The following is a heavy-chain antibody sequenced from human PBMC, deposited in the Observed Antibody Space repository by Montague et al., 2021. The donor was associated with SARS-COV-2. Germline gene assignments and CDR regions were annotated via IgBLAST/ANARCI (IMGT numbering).Heavy chain of an antibody. CDR2: FYTTGST. CDR3: ARSTFYSSGWWDNLYFDL. J-gene: IGHJ2*01. D-gene: IGHD6-19*01. CDR1: GGSISSYY. V-gene: IGHV4-4*07. Sequence: SETLSLTCTVSGGSISSYYWSWIRQPAGKGLEWIGRFYTTGSTNYNPSLKSRVTISVDTSKNQFSLKLSSVTAADTAVYYCARSTFYSSGWWDNLYFDLWGRGTLVTVSS.